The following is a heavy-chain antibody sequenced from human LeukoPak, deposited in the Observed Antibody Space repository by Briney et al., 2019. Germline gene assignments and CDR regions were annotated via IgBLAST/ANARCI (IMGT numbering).Heavy chain of an antibody. J-gene: IGHJ4*02. Sequence: AGESLKISCKGSGYSFSSNWIGWVRQMPGKGLEWMGILYPGDSDTRYSPSFQGHVTISADKSITTAYLQWSSLKASDTAMYYCARKSSGWPGDFNYWGQGTLVTVSS. D-gene: IGHD6-25*01. CDR2: LYPGDSDT. CDR3: ARKSSGWPGDFNY. CDR1: GYSFSSNW. V-gene: IGHV5-51*01.